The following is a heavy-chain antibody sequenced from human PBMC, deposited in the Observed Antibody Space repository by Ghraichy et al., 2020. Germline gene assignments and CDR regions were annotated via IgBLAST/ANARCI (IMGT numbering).Heavy chain of an antibody. J-gene: IGHJ6*02. CDR1: GFTFSSYA. D-gene: IGHD2-2*01. V-gene: IGHV3-23*01. CDR3: AKDHIVVVPAAAGSDGMDV. CDR2: ISGSGGST. Sequence: GGSLRLSCAASGFTFSSYAMSWVRQAPGKGLEWVSAISGSGGSTYYAASVKGRFTISRNNSKNTLYLQMNSLRAEYTAVYYCAKDHIVVVPAAAGSDGMDVWGQGTTVTVSS.